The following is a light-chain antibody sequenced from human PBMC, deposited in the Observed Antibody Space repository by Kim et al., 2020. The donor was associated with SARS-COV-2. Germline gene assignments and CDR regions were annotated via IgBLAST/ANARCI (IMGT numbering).Light chain of an antibody. CDR2: MTS. Sequence: SASVGDRVTITCRPSQSISNWLAWYQQKPGKAPKLLIYMTSTLESGVPSRFSGSGSETEFTLTISTLQPDDFATYYCQQYNSYSTFGGGTKVDIK. CDR3: QQYNSYST. J-gene: IGKJ4*01. V-gene: IGKV1-5*03. CDR1: QSISNW.